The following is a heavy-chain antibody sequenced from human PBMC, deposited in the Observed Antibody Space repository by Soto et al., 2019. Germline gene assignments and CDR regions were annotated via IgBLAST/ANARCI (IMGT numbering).Heavy chain of an antibody. D-gene: IGHD4-17*01. Sequence: QVQLQESGPGLVKPSETLSLTCTVSGGSIISYYGSWIRQPPGKGLEWIGYIYYSGSTNYNPSLKSRVTISVDTSKNQVSLKLSSVPAADTAVYYCARDLRLDYWGQGTLVTVSS. CDR1: GGSIISYY. V-gene: IGHV4-59*01. J-gene: IGHJ4*02. CDR3: ARDLRLDY. CDR2: IYYSGST.